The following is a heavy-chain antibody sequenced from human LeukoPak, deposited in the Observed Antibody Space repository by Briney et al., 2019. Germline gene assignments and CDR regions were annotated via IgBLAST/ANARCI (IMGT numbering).Heavy chain of an antibody. CDR2: FDPEDGET. J-gene: IGHJ4*02. CDR3: ATGGLVGATYRFDY. D-gene: IGHD1-26*01. V-gene: IGHV1-24*01. CDR1: GYTLTGLS. Sequence: ASVKVSCKVSGYTLTGLSMHWVRQAPGKGLEWMGGFDPEDGETIYAQKFQGRVTMTEDTSTDTAYMELSSLRSEDTAVHYCATGGLVGATYRFDYWGQGTLVTVSS.